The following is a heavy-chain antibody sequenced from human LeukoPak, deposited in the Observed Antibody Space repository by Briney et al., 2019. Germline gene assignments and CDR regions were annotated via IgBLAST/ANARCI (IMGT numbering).Heavy chain of an antibody. Sequence: PGRSLRLSCAASGFTFSSYGMNWVRQAPGKGLEWVAVIWYDGSNKYYADSVKGRFTISRDNSKNTLYLQMNSLRAEDTAVYYCARDRGYRSSSWYYFDYWGQGTLVTVSS. CDR2: IWYDGSNK. D-gene: IGHD6-13*01. J-gene: IGHJ4*02. CDR3: ARDRGYRSSSWYYFDY. CDR1: GFTFSSYG. V-gene: IGHV3-33*01.